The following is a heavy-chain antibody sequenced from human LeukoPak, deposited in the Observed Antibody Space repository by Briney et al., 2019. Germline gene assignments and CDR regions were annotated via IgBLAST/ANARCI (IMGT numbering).Heavy chain of an antibody. D-gene: IGHD3-16*02. CDR2: IYCGGST. V-gene: IGHV3-53*01. J-gene: IGHJ4*02. CDR3: AKAPGGYPDDY. Sequence: GGSLRLSCAASGFTVSSNYMSWVRQAPGKGLEWVSVIYCGGSTYYADSVKGRFTISRDNSKNTLYLQMNSLRAEDTAVYYCAKAPGGYPDDYWGQGTLVTVSS. CDR1: GFTVSSNY.